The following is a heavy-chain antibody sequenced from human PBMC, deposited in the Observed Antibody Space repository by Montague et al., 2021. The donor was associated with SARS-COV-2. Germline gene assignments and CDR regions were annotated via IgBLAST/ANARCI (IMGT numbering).Heavy chain of an antibody. CDR3: ARGPSSSWPARYWFAP. D-gene: IGHD6-13*01. J-gene: IGHJ5*02. CDR1: GGSISSADFY. CDR2: IYYGGGS. V-gene: IGHV4-31*03. Sequence: TLSLTCTVSGGSISSADFYWSWIRQHPGKGLEWIGNIYYGGGSYFNPSLEGRVSMSVDTSKNQFSLRLTSVTAADTAVYYCARGPSSSWPARYWFAPWGLGTLVTVSS.